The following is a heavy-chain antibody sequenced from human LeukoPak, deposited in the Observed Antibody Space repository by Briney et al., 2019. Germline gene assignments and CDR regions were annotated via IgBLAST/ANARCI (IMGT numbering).Heavy chain of an antibody. CDR2: INPNSGGT. Sequence: ASVKVSCKASGYTFTGYYMHWVRQAPGQGLGWMGWINPNSGGTNYAQKFQGRVTMTRDTSISTAYMELSRLRSDDTAVYYCARSVRYYYYMDVWGKGTTVTVSS. J-gene: IGHJ6*03. CDR1: GYTFTGYY. D-gene: IGHD6-6*01. V-gene: IGHV1-2*02. CDR3: ARSVRYYYYMDV.